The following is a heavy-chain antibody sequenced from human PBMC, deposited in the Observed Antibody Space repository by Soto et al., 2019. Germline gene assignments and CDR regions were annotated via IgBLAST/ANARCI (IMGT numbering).Heavy chain of an antibody. D-gene: IGHD5-12*01. Sequence: EVQLVESGGGLVKPGGSLRLSCAASGFSFNDAWMNWVRQAPGKGLEWVGRIKCKTNGGTTDYAAPVKGRFTISRDDSKNTLFLQMNSLKTEDTAVYYCATGWVATAPRDFDYWGQGALVTVSS. CDR3: ATGWVATAPRDFDY. CDR2: IKCKTNGGTT. J-gene: IGHJ4*02. V-gene: IGHV3-15*07. CDR1: GFSFNDAW.